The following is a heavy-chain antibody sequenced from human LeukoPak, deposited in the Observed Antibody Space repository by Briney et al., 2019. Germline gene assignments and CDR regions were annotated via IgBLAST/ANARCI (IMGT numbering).Heavy chain of an antibody. CDR1: GYTFTGYY. D-gene: IGHD2-2*01. CDR2: INPNSGGT. V-gene: IGHV1-2*02. J-gene: IGHJ4*02. Sequence: GASVKVSCKASGYTFTGYYMHWVRQAPGQGLEWMGWINPNSGGTNYAQKFQGRVTMTRDTSISTAYMELSRLRSDDTAVYYCVRGDTVVVPAAILDYWGQGTLVTVSS. CDR3: VRGDTVVVPAAILDY.